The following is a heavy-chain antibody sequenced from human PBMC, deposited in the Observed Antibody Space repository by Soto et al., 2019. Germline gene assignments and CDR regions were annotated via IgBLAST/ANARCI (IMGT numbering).Heavy chain of an antibody. Sequence: SPTLSLPCAISGDSVSSNSAAWNWIRQSPSRGLEWLGRTYYRSKWYNDYAVSVKSRITINPDTSKNQFSLQLNSVTPEDTAVYYCARDLVPHPALSSPYYYYGMDVWGQGTTVTVSS. J-gene: IGHJ6*02. D-gene: IGHD2-15*01. V-gene: IGHV6-1*01. CDR1: GDSVSSNSAA. CDR3: ARDLVPHPALSSPYYYYGMDV. CDR2: TYYRSKWYN.